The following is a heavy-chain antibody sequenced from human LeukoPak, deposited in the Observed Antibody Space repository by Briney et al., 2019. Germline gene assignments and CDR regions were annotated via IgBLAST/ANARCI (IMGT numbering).Heavy chain of an antibody. CDR1: GYTFTSYD. J-gene: IGHJ3*02. D-gene: IGHD3-3*01. V-gene: IGHV1-8*03. CDR2: TNPNSGNT. Sequence: ASVKVSCKASGYTFTSYDINWVRQATGQGLEWMGWTNPNSGNTGYAQKFQGRVTITRNTSISTAYMELSSLRSEDTAVYYCARGLQYYDFWSGFFDIWGQGTMVTVSS. CDR3: ARGLQYYDFWSGFFDI.